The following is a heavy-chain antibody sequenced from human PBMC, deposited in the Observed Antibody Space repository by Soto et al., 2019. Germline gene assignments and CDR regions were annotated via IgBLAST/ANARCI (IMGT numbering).Heavy chain of an antibody. J-gene: IGHJ6*02. Sequence: QVQLQQWGAGLLKPSETLSLTCAVYGGSFSGYYWSWIRQPPGKGLEWIGEINHSGSTNYNPSLKSRVTISVDMSKNQFSLKLSSVTAADTAVYYCARGLRSIAALRRDLYGMDVWGQGTTVTVSS. V-gene: IGHV4-34*01. CDR1: GGSFSGYY. CDR2: INHSGST. D-gene: IGHD6-6*01. CDR3: ARGLRSIAALRRDLYGMDV.